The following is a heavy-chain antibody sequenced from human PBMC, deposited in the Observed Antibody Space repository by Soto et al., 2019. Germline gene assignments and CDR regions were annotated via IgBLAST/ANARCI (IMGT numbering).Heavy chain of an antibody. Sequence: PGGSLRLSCAASGFTFGDYAMHWVRQAPGKGLEWVSGISWNSDRIGYVDSVQGRFTISRDNAKNSLYLQLNSLRPEDTALYYCAKGQYPLGYLDYWGQGTLVTVSS. CDR2: ISWNSDRI. V-gene: IGHV3-9*01. CDR3: AKGQYPLGYLDY. D-gene: IGHD2-2*01. J-gene: IGHJ4*02. CDR1: GFTFGDYA.